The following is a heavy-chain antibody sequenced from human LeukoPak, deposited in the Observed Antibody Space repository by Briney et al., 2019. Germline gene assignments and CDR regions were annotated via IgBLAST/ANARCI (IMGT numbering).Heavy chain of an antibody. V-gene: IGHV3-21*01. J-gene: IGHJ3*02. Sequence: GGSLRLSCAASGFTFSSYSMNWVRQAPGKGLEWVSSISSSSSCIYYADSVKGRFTISRDNAKNSLYLQMNSLRAEDTAVYYCARHRSGGSQDDAFDIWGQGTMVTVSS. CDR3: ARHRSGGSQDDAFDI. D-gene: IGHD2-15*01. CDR2: ISSSSSCI. CDR1: GFTFSSYS.